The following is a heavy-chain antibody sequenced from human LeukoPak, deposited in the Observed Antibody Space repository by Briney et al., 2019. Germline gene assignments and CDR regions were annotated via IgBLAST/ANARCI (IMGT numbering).Heavy chain of an antibody. D-gene: IGHD6-13*01. CDR2: IYYSGST. CDR1: GGSISSHY. Sequence: SETLSLTCTVSGGSISSHYWSWIRQPPGKGLEWIGYIYYSGSTNCNPSLKSRVTISVDTSKNQFSLKLSSVTAADTAVYYCARAAGKXGYYYYYYYMDVWGKGTTVTVSS. CDR3: ARAAGKXGYYYYYYYMDV. V-gene: IGHV4-59*11. J-gene: IGHJ6*03.